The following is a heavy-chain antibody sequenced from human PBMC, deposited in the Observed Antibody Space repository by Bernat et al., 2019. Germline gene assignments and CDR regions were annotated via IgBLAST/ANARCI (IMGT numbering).Heavy chain of an antibody. Sequence: EVQLVESGGGLGQPGGSLRLSCAASGFTFSSYAMSWVRQAPGKGLEWVSSISGSGDNTYYADSVKGRFTISRDNSKNTLYLQMNSLRAAETALYYCTKDPYCSSTNCYNSWNWFDPWGQGTLVIVSS. V-gene: IGHV3-23*04. CDR2: ISGSGDNT. CDR3: TKDPYCSSTNCYNSWNWFDP. J-gene: IGHJ5*02. CDR1: GFTFSSYA. D-gene: IGHD2-2*02.